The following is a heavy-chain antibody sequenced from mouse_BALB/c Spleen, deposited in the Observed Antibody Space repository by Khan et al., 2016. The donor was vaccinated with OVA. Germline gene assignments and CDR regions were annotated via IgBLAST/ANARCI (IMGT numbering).Heavy chain of an antibody. D-gene: IGHD2-1*01. Sequence: QVHVKQSGTDLMKPGASVKISCKATGYTFSSYWIEWVKQRPGHGLEWIGEILPGSVNTNYNEKFKGKATFTADTSSNTAYMQLSSLTSEDSAVYYCARYGNHWDFDVWGAGTTVTVSS. J-gene: IGHJ1*01. V-gene: IGHV1-9*01. CDR2: ILPGSVNT. CDR1: GYTFSSYW. CDR3: ARYGNHWDFDV.